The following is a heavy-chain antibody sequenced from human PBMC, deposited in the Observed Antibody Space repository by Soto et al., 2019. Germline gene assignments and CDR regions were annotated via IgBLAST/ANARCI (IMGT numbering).Heavy chain of an antibody. V-gene: IGHV4-39*01. Sequence: TSETLSLTCTVSGGSISSSDYYWGWIRQPPGMGLEWIGTIYYTGTTYYSPSLKSRVTISADTSKNQFSLKLSSVTAADTAVYYCARRTVYSSSSFDSWGQGTLVTVFS. CDR3: ARRTVYSSSSFDS. CDR2: IYYTGTT. CDR1: GGSISSSDYY. D-gene: IGHD6-6*01. J-gene: IGHJ4*02.